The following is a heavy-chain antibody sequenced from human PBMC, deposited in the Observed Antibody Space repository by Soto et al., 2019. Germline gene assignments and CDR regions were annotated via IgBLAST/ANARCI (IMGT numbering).Heavy chain of an antibody. V-gene: IGHV3-30-3*01. CDR2: ISYDGSNK. D-gene: IGHD4-4*01. Sequence: QVQLVESGGGVVQPGRSLRLSCAASGFTFSSYAMHWVRQAPGKGLEWVAVISYDGSNKYYADSVKGRFTISRDNSKNTLYLQMNSLRAEDTAVYYCARGLAAVTTFDYYYYGMDVWGQGTTVTVSS. CDR3: ARGLAAVTTFDYYYYGMDV. CDR1: GFTFSSYA. J-gene: IGHJ6*02.